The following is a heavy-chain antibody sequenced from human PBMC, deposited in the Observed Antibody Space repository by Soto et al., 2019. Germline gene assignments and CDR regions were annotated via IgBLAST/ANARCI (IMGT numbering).Heavy chain of an antibody. J-gene: IGHJ4*02. Sequence: GGSLRLSCAASGFAFDDYVMHWVRQPPGRGLEWVSGITWNGGTIRYVDSVKGRFTISRDNSKNTLYLQMNSLRAEDTAVYYCASRSATVLSLTYWGPGTQVTVSS. D-gene: IGHD2-8*01. CDR2: ITWNGGTI. V-gene: IGHV3-9*01. CDR3: ASRSATVLSLTY. CDR1: GFAFDDYV.